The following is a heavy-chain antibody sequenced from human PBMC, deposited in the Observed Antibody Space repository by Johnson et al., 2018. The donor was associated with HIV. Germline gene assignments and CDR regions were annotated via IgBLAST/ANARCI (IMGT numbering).Heavy chain of an antibody. J-gene: IGHJ3*02. CDR3: ARVGDYYDYVWGAFDI. Sequence: VQLVESGGGLVQPGRSLRLSCAASGFTFDDYAMHWVRQAPGKGLEWVSGISWNSGSIGYADSVKGRFTISRDNAKNSLYLQMNSRRAEDTALYYCARVGDYYDYVWGAFDIWGKGTMVTVSS. CDR2: ISWNSGSI. CDR1: GFTFDDYA. D-gene: IGHD3-16*01. V-gene: IGHV3-9*01.